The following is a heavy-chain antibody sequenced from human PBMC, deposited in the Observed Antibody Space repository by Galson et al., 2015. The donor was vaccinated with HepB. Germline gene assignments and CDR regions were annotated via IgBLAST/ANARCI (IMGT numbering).Heavy chain of an antibody. CDR3: ATGGQWLGFDY. D-gene: IGHD6-19*01. Sequence: SVKVSCKASGYNFIGYAMHWVRQAPGQRPEWMGWIDTGVGNTKYLQEFQGRLTMTTDPHASTVYMELRSLRSEDTAIYYCATGGQWLGFDYWGQGTLVTVSS. CDR2: IDTGVGNT. J-gene: IGHJ4*02. CDR1: GYNFIGYA. V-gene: IGHV1-3*03.